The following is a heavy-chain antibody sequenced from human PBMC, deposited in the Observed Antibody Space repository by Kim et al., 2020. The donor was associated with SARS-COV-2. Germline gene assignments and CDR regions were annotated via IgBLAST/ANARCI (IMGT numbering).Heavy chain of an antibody. V-gene: IGHV4-34*01. Sequence: SETLSLTCAVYGGSFSGYYWSWIRQPPGKGLEWIGEINHSGSTNYNPSLKSRVTISVDTSKNQFSLKLSSVTAADTAVYYCARGRRNYEATNYYYYMDVWGKGTTVTVSS. CDR2: INHSGST. D-gene: IGHD1-7*01. J-gene: IGHJ6*03. CDR3: ARGRRNYEATNYYYYMDV. CDR1: GGSFSGYY.